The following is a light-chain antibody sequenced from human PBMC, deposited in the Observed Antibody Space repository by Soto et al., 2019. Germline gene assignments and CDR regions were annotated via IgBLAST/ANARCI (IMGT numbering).Light chain of an antibody. CDR2: DDY. CDR1: SSNIGSYT. Sequence: QSVLTQPPSASGTPGQRDSISCSGSSSNIGSYTVNWYQQLPGTAPKLLIYDDYQRPSGGPDRFSGSKSGTSASLAISGLQSEDEADYYCAAWDVSLNGYVFGTGTKVTVL. V-gene: IGLV1-44*01. J-gene: IGLJ1*01. CDR3: AAWDVSLNGYV.